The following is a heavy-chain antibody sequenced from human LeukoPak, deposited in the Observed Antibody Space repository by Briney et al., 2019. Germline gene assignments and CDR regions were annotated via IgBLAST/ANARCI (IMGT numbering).Heavy chain of an antibody. J-gene: IGHJ6*03. CDR1: GGSISSSSYY. V-gene: IGHV4-39*01. Sequence: SETLSLTCTVSGGSISSSSYYWGWIRQPPGKGLEWIGSIYYSGSTYYNSSLKSRVTISVDTSKNQFSLKLSSVTAADTAMYYCARRGIYCSSTSCFYYYYYMDVWGKGTTVTVSS. D-gene: IGHD2-2*01. CDR3: ARRGIYCSSTSCFYYYYYMDV. CDR2: IYYSGST.